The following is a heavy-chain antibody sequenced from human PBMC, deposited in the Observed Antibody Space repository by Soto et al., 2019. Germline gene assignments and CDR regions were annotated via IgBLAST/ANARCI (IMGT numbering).Heavy chain of an antibody. CDR3: ARRSPSWAFDI. J-gene: IGHJ3*02. D-gene: IGHD2-15*01. V-gene: IGHV3-7*05. Sequence: PGGSLRLSWAASGFTFSNSWMSWVRQVPGKGLEWVANIKPDGSEKWYVDSVKGRFTISRDNSKNTLYLQMNSLRAEDTAVYYCARRSPSWAFDIWGQGTIVTVSS. CDR1: GFTFSNSW. CDR2: IKPDGSEK.